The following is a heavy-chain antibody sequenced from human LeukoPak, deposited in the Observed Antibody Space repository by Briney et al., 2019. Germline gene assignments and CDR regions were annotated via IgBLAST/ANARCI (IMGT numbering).Heavy chain of an antibody. V-gene: IGHV1-69*04. Sequence: GASVKVSCKASGGTFSSYAISWVRQAPGQGLEWMGRIIPILGIANYAQKFQGRVTITADKSTSTAYMELSSLRSEDTAVYYCASSHITIFGVVIRPPLDYWGQGPLVTVSS. CDR2: IIPILGIA. D-gene: IGHD3-3*01. CDR1: GGTFSSYA. CDR3: ASSHITIFGVVIRPPLDY. J-gene: IGHJ4*02.